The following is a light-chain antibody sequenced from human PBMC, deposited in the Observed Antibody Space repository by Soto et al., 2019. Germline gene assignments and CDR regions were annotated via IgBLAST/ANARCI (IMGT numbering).Light chain of an antibody. Sequence: EIEMTQSPATLSLSPGERATLSCRASQNINTNLAWYQQSPGRAPRLFIYHTSTRATGIPDRFSGSGPGTEFTLTISSLQSEDFALYYCQQYTVWPFTFGGGTKVDIK. J-gene: IGKJ4*01. CDR3: QQYTVWPFT. V-gene: IGKV3-15*01. CDR2: HTS. CDR1: QNINTN.